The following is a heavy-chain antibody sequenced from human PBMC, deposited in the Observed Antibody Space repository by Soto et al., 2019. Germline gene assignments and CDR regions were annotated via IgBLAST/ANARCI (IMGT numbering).Heavy chain of an antibody. D-gene: IGHD1-7*01. CDR3: ASYVSELELPIRWGWYDP. CDR1: GYTFTGYY. J-gene: IGHJ5*02. Sequence: QVQLVESGAEVKKPGASVKVSCKASGYTFTGYYMHWVRQAPGQGLEWMGWINPNSGGTSYAQKFQGRVTMTRDTSISTAHMALSRLRSDDTAVYYCASYVSELELPIRWGWYDPWSQGTLITVSS. V-gene: IGHV1-2*02. CDR2: INPNSGGT.